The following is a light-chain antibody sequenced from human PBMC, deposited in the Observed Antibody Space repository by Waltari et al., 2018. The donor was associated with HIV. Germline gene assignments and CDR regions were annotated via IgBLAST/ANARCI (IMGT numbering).Light chain of an antibody. CDR2: VAT. Sequence: EIVLTQSPGTLSLTPGERASISCRASQSVSSSYLAWYQQKPGPAPRLLIYVATSSATGIPDRFSGSGSGTVFTLTISRLEPDDFAVYYCHQYGSSPRTFGQGTKLEIK. CDR3: HQYGSSPRT. J-gene: IGKJ2*02. V-gene: IGKV3-20*01. CDR1: QSVSSSY.